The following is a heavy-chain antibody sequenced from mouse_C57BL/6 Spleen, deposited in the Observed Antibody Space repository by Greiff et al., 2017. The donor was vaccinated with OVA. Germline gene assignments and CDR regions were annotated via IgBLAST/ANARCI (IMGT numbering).Heavy chain of an antibody. CDR2: IYPGDGDT. CDR3: AREGITTVVAKDYAMDY. D-gene: IGHD1-1*01. V-gene: IGHV1-80*01. CDR1: GYAFSSYW. J-gene: IGHJ4*01. Sequence: VQLQQSGAELVKPGASVKISCKASGYAFSSYWMNWVKQRPGKGLEWIGQIYPGDGDTNYNGKFKGKATLTADKSSSTAYMQLSSLTSEDSAVYFCAREGITTVVAKDYAMDYWGQGTSVTVSS.